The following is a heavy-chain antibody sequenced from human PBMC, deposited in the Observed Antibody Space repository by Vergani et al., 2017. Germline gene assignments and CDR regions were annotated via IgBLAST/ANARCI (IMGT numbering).Heavy chain of an antibody. J-gene: IGHJ3*02. Sequence: QVQLVQSGAEVKKPGASVKVSCKVSGYTLTELSMHWVRQAPGKGLEWMGGFDPEDGETIYAQKFQGRVTMTEDTSTDTAYMELSSLISEDTAVYYCATAMYYDFWSGYDRRAFDIWGQGTMVTVSS. CDR1: GYTLTELS. CDR2: FDPEDGET. D-gene: IGHD3-3*01. V-gene: IGHV1-24*01. CDR3: ATAMYYDFWSGYDRRAFDI.